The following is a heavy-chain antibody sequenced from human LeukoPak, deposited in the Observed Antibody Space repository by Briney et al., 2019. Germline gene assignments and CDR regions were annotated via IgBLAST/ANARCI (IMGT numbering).Heavy chain of an antibody. J-gene: IGHJ3*02. Sequence: SETLSLTCTVSGGSISSYYWSWIRQPPGKGLEWIGCIYYSGSTNYNPSLKSRVPISVDTSKNQFSLKLSSVAAADTAVYYCARGGRLGLVVTAYDAFDIWGQGTMVTVSS. D-gene: IGHD2-21*02. CDR1: GGSISSYY. CDR3: ARGGRLGLVVTAYDAFDI. CDR2: IYYSGST. V-gene: IGHV4-59*01.